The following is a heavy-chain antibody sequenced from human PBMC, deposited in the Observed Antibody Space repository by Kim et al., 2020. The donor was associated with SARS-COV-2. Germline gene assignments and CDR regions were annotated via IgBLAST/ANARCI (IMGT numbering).Heavy chain of an antibody. J-gene: IGHJ6*01. V-gene: IGHV1-46*02. D-gene: IGHD4-17*01. CDR1: GYTFNTHY. CDR2: INPSGDSA. CDR3: ARENDYGDSYHYYAMDV. Sequence: ASVKVSCKPSGYTFNTHYIHWVRQAPGQGLEWMGIINPSGDSASYAQKFKGRVTMTRDTSTSTVYMELSSLTSEDTAVYYCARENDYGDSYHYYAMDVWGQGTTVTVSS.